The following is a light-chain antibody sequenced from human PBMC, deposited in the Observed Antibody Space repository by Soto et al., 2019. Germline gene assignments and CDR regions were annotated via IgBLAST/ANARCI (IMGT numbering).Light chain of an antibody. CDR2: ANS. V-gene: IGLV1-40*01. CDR3: QSYDSSLSGWV. Sequence: QSVLTQPPSVSGAPGQRVTISCTGSSSNIGATYDVPWYQQLPGTAPKLLIYANSNRPSGVPDRFSGSKSGTSASLAFTGLQAEDEADYYCQSYDSSLSGWVFGGGTKLTVL. J-gene: IGLJ3*02. CDR1: SSNIGATYD.